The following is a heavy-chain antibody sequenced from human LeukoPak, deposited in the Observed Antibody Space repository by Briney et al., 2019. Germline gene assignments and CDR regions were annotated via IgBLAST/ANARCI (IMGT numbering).Heavy chain of an antibody. CDR3: ASGHSSGWADY. D-gene: IGHD6-19*01. CDR2: INPNSGVT. CDR1: GYTFTSYG. Sequence: ASVKVSCKASGYTFTSYGISWVRQAPGQGPEWMGWINPNSGVTNPAQRFQDRVTMTRDTSTITANMELSRLTSDDTAVYFCASGHSSGWADYWGQGMLVTVSS. V-gene: IGHV1-2*02. J-gene: IGHJ4*02.